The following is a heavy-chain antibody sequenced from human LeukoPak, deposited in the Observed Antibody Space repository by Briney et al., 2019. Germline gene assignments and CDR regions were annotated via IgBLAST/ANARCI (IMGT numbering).Heavy chain of an antibody. CDR1: GYTFTSYG. J-gene: IGHJ5*02. V-gene: IGHV1-18*01. CDR2: ISAYNGNT. D-gene: IGHD1-26*01. CDR3: GSGGGSYYFSWFDP. Sequence: ASVKVSCKASGYTFTSYGISWVRQAPGQGLEWMGWISAYNGNTNYAQKLQGRVTMTTDTSTSTAYMELRSLRSDDPAVHYCGSGGGSYYFSWFDPWGQGTLVPVSS.